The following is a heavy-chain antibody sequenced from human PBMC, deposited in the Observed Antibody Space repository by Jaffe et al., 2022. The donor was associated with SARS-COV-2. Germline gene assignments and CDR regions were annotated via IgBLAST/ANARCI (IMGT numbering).Heavy chain of an antibody. Sequence: QVQLQQWGAGLLKPSETLSLTCAVYGGSFSGYYWSWIRQPPGKGLEWIGEINHSGSTNYNPSLKSRVTISVDTSKNQFSLKLSSVTAADTAVYYCARGHPNGYDYVWGSYRLNPTPYFDYWGQGTLVTVSS. V-gene: IGHV4-34*01. CDR2: INHSGST. J-gene: IGHJ4*02. D-gene: IGHD3-16*02. CDR3: ARGHPNGYDYVWGSYRLNPTPYFDY. CDR1: GGSFSGYY.